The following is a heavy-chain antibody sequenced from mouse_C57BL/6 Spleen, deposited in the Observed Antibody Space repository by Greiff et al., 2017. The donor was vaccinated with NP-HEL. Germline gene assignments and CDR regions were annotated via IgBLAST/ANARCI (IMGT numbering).Heavy chain of an antibody. Sequence: VQLQQSGAELVRPGSSVKLSCKASGYTFTSYWMHWVKQRPIQGLEWIGNIDPSDSDTHYNQKFKDKATLTVDKSSSTAYMQLSSLTSEDSAVYYGGSRNYDYDVFAYWGQGTLVTVSA. D-gene: IGHD2-4*01. CDR3: GSRNYDYDVFAY. CDR2: IDPSDSDT. CDR1: GYTFTSYW. V-gene: IGHV1-52*01. J-gene: IGHJ3*01.